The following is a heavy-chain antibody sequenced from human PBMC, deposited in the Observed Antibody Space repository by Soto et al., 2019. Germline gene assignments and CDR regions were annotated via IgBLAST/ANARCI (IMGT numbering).Heavy chain of an antibody. CDR3: TKDAEAYDFAFDK. CDR1: GFSFSNYG. Sequence: EVQLLESGGGLVQPGGSLRLSCATSGFSFSNYGMNWVRQAPGKGLEWVSGITKTGRSTFIADSVRGRFTISRDNSKNMMYLQMNSVRVDDTALYYCTKDAEAYDFAFDKWGQGTMVTVTS. V-gene: IGHV3-23*01. CDR2: ITKTGRST. J-gene: IGHJ3*02. D-gene: IGHD3-3*01.